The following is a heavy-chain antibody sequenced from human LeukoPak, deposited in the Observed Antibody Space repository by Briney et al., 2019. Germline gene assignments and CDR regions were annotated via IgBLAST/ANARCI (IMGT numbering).Heavy chain of an antibody. Sequence: GRSLRLSCAASGFTFNRYAMHWVCQAPGKGLEWVAFIWYDGSNKYYADSVKGRFTVSRDNSKNTLYLQMNSLRAEDTAVYYCAKDERGYYDSSGFFGAIDYWGQGSLVSVSS. CDR3: AKDERGYYDSSGFFGAIDY. J-gene: IGHJ4*02. CDR1: GFTFNRYA. V-gene: IGHV3-33*06. CDR2: IWYDGSNK. D-gene: IGHD3-22*01.